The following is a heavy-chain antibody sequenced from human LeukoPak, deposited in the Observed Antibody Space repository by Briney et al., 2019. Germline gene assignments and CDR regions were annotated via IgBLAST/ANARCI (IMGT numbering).Heavy chain of an antibody. V-gene: IGHV1-18*01. J-gene: IGHJ4*02. Sequence: ASVKVSCKASGYTFTSYGISWVRQAPGQGLEWMGWISAYNSNTNYAQKLQGRVTMTTDTSTSTAYMELRSLRSDDTAVYYCARDPGSTYYDILTGYPKYYFDYWGQGTLVTVSS. CDR3: ARDPGSTYYDILTGYPKYYFDY. CDR2: ISAYNSNT. D-gene: IGHD3-9*01. CDR1: GYTFTSYG.